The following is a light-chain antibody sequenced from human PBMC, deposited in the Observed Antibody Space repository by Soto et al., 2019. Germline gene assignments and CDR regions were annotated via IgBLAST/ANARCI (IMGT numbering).Light chain of an antibody. J-gene: IGKJ2*01. CDR3: QQYYSTPPMYT. CDR1: QSVLYSSNNKYY. CDR2: WAS. Sequence: DIVLTQSPDSLAVSLGERATINCKSSQSVLYSSNNKYYLAWYQQKPGQPPKLLIYWASTRESGVPDRFSGSGSGTDFTLNISSLQAEDVAVYYCQQYYSTPPMYTFGQGTKLEIK. V-gene: IGKV4-1*01.